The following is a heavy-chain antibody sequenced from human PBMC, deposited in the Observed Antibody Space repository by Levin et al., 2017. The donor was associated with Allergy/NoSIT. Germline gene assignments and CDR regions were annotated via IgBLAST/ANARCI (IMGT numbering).Heavy chain of an antibody. V-gene: IGHV3-21*01. J-gene: IGHJ4*02. Sequence: GESLKISCAASGFTVSSHYMSWVRQAPGKGLEWVSSISSSSSYIYYADSVKGRFTISRDNAKNSLYLQMNSLRAEDTAVYYCARDPSRVAARSEAFDYWGQGTLVTVSS. CDR1: GFTVSSHY. CDR3: ARDPSRVAARSEAFDY. CDR2: ISSSSSYI. D-gene: IGHD6-6*01.